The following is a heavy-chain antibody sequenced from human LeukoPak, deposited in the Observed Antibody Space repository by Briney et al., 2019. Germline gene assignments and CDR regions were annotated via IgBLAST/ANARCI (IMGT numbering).Heavy chain of an antibody. CDR3: AKDAGGWYGTYYFDY. D-gene: IGHD6-19*01. CDR1: GFTFDDYA. J-gene: IGHJ4*02. V-gene: IGHV3-9*01. CDR2: ISWNSGSI. Sequence: GRSLRLSCAASGFTFDDYAMHWVRQAPGKGLEWVSGISWNSGSIGYADSVKGRFTISRDNAKNSLYLQMNSLRDEDTALYYCAKDAGGWYGTYYFDYWGQGTLVTVSS.